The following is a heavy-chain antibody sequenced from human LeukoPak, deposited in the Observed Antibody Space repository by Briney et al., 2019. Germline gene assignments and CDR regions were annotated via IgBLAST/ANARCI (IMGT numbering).Heavy chain of an antibody. CDR2: ISYSVST. CDR3: ARLTIMITFGGVIVTTGNWFDP. J-gene: IGHJ5*02. D-gene: IGHD3-16*02. CDR1: GGSISSSSYY. V-gene: IGHV4-39*01. Sequence: PSETLSLTCTVPGGSISSSSYYWGWIRQPPGKGLEWIGIISYSVSTYYNPSLKSRVTISVDTSKNQFSLKLSSVTAADTAVYYCARLTIMITFGGVIVTTGNWFDPWGQGTLVTVSS.